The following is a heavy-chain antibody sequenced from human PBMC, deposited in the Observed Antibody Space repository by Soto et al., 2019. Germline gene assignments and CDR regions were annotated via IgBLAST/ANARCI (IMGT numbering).Heavy chain of an antibody. CDR1: VFTFSIYD. V-gene: IGHV3-13*01. CDR3: ARGLNSSRGF. D-gene: IGHD6-13*01. Sequence: RGSLRLSCASSVFTFSIYDMHWVRQATGKGLDWVSAIGTAGDTYYPVSVKGRFTISRENAKNSLYLQMNSLRAGDTAVYYCARGLNSSRGFWGQGTLVTVSS. J-gene: IGHJ4*02. CDR2: IGTAGDT.